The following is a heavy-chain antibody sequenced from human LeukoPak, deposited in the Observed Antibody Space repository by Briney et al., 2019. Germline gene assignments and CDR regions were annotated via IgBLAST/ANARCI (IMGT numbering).Heavy chain of an antibody. Sequence: SETLSLTCAVSGGSISSSNWWSWVRQPPGKGLEWIGEIYHSGSTNYNPSLKSRVTISVDKSKNQFSLKLSSVTAADTAVYYCAREDCSSTSCSSFDPWGQGTLVTVSS. CDR2: IYHSGST. CDR1: GGSISSSNW. V-gene: IGHV4-4*02. J-gene: IGHJ5*02. CDR3: AREDCSSTSCSSFDP. D-gene: IGHD2-2*01.